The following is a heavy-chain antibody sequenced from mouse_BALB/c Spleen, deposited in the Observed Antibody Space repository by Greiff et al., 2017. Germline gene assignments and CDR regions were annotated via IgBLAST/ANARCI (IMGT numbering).Heavy chain of an antibody. CDR1: GFTFSSYG. V-gene: IGHV5-6-3*01. J-gene: IGHJ4*01. CDR3: ARIYGRDYAMDY. CDR2: INSNGGST. D-gene: IGHD1-1*01. Sequence: EVHLVESGGGLVQPGGSLKLSCAASGFTFSSYGMSWVRQTPDKRLELVATINSNGGSTYYPDSVKGRFTISRDNAKNTLYLQMSSLKSEDTAMYYCARIYGRDYAMDYWGQGTSVTVSS.